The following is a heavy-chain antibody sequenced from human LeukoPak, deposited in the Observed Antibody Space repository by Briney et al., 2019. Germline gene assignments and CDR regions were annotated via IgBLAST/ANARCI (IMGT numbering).Heavy chain of an antibody. J-gene: IGHJ4*02. CDR3: ARDRGDYVSFEY. D-gene: IGHD4-17*01. V-gene: IGHV3-48*01. CDR1: GFTFSSYS. CDR2: ISSRSSTI. Sequence: PGPSMRLNCAGSGFTFSSYSINWVRQAPGNGLERLSYISSRSSTIYYSDSVKGRFTIFRDNAKNSLYLQMNSLRAEDTAVYYCARDRGDYVSFEYWGQGALVSVSS.